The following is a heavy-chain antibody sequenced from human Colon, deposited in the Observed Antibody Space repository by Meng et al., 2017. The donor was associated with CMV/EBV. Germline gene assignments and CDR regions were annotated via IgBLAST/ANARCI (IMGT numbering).Heavy chain of an antibody. J-gene: IGHJ4*02. CDR1: GYTFSDYY. CDR3: VRSSGWSLFDY. D-gene: IGHD6-19*01. Sequence: QGPLMQLGAGVKGPGASVKVSCKTSGYTFSDYYMHWVRQAPGQGLEWMGWIRSDGSATNYAQKFRGRVTMTRDASVSTAYMELSGLTSDDTAVYFCVRSSGWSLFDYWGPGALVTVSS. CDR2: IRSDGSAT. V-gene: IGHV1-2*02.